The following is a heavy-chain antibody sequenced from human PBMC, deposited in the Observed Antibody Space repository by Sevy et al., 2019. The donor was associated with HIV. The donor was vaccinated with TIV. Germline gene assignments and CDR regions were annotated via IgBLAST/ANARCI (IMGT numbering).Heavy chain of an antibody. D-gene: IGHD3-9*01. V-gene: IGHV4-31*01. CDR2: IYYTGST. Sequence: SETLSLTCTVSGGSISSEDYYWTWIRQHPVKGLEWVGYIYYTGSTYYNPSLESQITISIDTSKNQFSLKLSSVSAADTAVYYCASGNTVLPTGGFDLWGRGTLVTVSS. CDR3: ASGNTVLPTGGFDL. J-gene: IGHJ2*01. CDR1: GGSISSEDYY.